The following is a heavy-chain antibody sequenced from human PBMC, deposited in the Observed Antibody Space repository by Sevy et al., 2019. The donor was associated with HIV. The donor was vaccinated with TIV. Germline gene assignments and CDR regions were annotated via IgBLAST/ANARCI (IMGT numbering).Heavy chain of an antibody. D-gene: IGHD3-16*02. V-gene: IGHV3-21*01. CDR3: ARDRGALFDY. CDR2: ISSSSSYI. J-gene: IGHJ4*02. CDR1: GFTFSCYS. Sequence: GGSLRLSCAASGFTFSCYSMNWVRQAPGKGLEWVSSISSSSSYIYYADSVKGRFTISRDNAKNSLYLQMNSLRAEDTAVYYCARDRGALFDYWGQGTLVTVSS.